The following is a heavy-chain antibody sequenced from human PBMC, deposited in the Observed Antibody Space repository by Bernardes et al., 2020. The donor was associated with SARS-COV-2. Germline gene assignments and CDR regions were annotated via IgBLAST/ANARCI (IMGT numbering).Heavy chain of an antibody. CDR3: AKRYSTSSVYYYYTMDV. Sequence: GSLRLSCAASGFTFTNYAMSWVRQAPGKGLEWVAAISGSGGSTYYADSVKGRFTISRDNSKSTLYLQMNSLRAEDTAVYFCAKRYSTSSVYYYYTMDVWGQGTTVTVSS. J-gene: IGHJ6*02. V-gene: IGHV3-23*01. CDR1: GFTFTNYA. D-gene: IGHD6-6*01. CDR2: ISGSGGST.